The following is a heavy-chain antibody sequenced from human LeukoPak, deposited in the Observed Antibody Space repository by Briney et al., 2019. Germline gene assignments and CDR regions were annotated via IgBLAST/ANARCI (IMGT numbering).Heavy chain of an antibody. Sequence: ASVTVSCKASGYTFIQLYIHWVRQAPGQGLEWMGRVNPNSGGTDYAQIFQGRIIMTRDSSVTTAYVELSRLRSDDTAMYYCATEGYNRNSDSGWTAFYFWGQGTMVTVSS. CDR2: VNPNSGGT. CDR1: GYTFIQLY. D-gene: IGHD5-24*01. V-gene: IGHV1-2*06. J-gene: IGHJ3*01. CDR3: ATEGYNRNSDSGWTAFYF.